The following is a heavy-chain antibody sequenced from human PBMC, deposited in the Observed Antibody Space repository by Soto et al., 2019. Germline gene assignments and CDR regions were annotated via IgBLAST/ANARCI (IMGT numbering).Heavy chain of an antibody. CDR1: GFTFSSYA. D-gene: IGHD2-15*01. J-gene: IGHJ3*02. V-gene: IGHV3-23*01. CDR3: AKEVYFSGGSCYSALGDAFDI. Sequence: ESGGGLVQPGGSLRLSCAASGFTFSSYAMSWVRQAPGKGLEWVSAISGSGGSTYYADSVKGRFTISRDNSKNTLYLQMNSLRAEDTAVYYCAKEVYFSGGSCYSALGDAFDIWGQGTMVTVSS. CDR2: ISGSGGST.